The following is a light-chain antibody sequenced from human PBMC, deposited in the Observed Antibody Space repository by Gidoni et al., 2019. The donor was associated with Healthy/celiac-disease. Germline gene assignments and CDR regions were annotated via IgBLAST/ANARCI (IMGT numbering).Light chain of an antibody. V-gene: IGKV3-11*01. CDR2: DAS. J-gene: IGKJ2*01. CDR1: QSVSSY. Sequence: ELVLTQSPATLSLSPGERATLSCRASQSVSSYFAWYQQKPGQAPRLLIYDASNRATGIPARFSGSGSGTDFTLTISSREPEDFAVYYCQQRSNWPPTFGQGTKLEIK. CDR3: QQRSNWPPT.